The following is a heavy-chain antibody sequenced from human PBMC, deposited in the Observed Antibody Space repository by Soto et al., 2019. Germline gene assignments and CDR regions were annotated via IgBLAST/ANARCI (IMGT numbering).Heavy chain of an antibody. CDR2: VYSDGST. CDR3: ARGGSSRISQLPPSDR. J-gene: IGHJ5*02. V-gene: IGHV4-39*01. CDR1: GGSISGSTYY. Sequence: PSETLSLTCLVSGGSISGSTYYWGWIRQPPGKGLEWIGSVYSDGSTYYNPSLKSRVTISVDTSMNQFSLRLNSVTAADTALYYCARGGSSRISQLPPSDRWGQGXLVPVYS. D-gene: IGHD2-2*01.